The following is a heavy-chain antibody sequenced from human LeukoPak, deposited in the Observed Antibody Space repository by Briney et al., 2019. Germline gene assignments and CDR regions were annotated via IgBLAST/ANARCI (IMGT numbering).Heavy chain of an antibody. D-gene: IGHD2-15*01. J-gene: IGHJ3*02. V-gene: IGHV1-8*01. CDR2: MNPNSGNT. CDR1: GYTFTSYD. Sequence: GASVKVSCKASGYTFTSYDINWVRQATGQGPEWMGWMNPNSGNTGYAQKFQGRVTMTRNTSISTAYMELSSLRSEDTAVYYCARPCSGGSCYRAYAFDIWGQGTMVTVSS. CDR3: ARPCSGGSCYRAYAFDI.